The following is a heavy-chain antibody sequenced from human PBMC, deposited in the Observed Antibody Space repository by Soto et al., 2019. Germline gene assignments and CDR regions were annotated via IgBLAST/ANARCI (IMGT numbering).Heavy chain of an antibody. V-gene: IGHV6-1*01. CDR1: GDRVSSNRAA. CDR2: TYYRSKWYN. D-gene: IGHD6-13*01. CDR3: ARGGGVRIAAAGGHYYYYYGMDV. Sequence: PSQTLSLTCDISGDRVSSNRAAWNWIRQSPSRGLEWLGRTYYRSKWYNDYAVSVKSRITINPDTSKNQFSLQLNSLTHEDTAVYYCARGGGVRIAAAGGHYYYYYGMDVWGQGTTVTVS. J-gene: IGHJ6*02.